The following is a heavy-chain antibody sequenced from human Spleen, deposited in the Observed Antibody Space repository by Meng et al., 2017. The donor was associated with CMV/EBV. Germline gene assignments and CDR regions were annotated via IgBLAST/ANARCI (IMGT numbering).Heavy chain of an antibody. Sequence: ASVKVSCKASGYTFTKYYMHWVRQAPGQGLEWMGIINSRGGTTTYAQKFQGRVTMTRDTSTSTVHMELSSLRSDDMAVYYCARNIGDPTSYYYYGMDVWGQGTTVTVSS. D-gene: IGHD3-10*01. J-gene: IGHJ6*02. V-gene: IGHV1-46*01. CDR3: ARNIGDPTSYYYYGMDV. CDR1: GYTFTKYY. CDR2: INSRGGTT.